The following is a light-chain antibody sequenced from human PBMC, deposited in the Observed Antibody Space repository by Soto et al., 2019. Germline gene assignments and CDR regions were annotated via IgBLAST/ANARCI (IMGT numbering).Light chain of an antibody. CDR2: DAS. CDR1: QSVSSY. CDR3: QQRSNWPRT. V-gene: IGKV3-11*01. J-gene: IGKJ1*01. Sequence: EIVLTQSPATLSLSPGERATLSCRASQSVSSYLAWYQQKPGQAPRLLLYDASNRATGSPARFSGSGSGTDFTLTISSLEPEDFAVYDCQQRSNWPRTFGQGTKVEIK.